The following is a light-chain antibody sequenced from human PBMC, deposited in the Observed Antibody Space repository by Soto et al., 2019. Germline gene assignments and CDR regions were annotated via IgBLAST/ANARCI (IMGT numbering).Light chain of an antibody. V-gene: IGLV1-44*01. CDR1: SSNIGSNT. J-gene: IGLJ1*01. CDR3: QTYDSSLSGYV. Sequence: QSVLTQPPSASGTPGQRVTISCSGSSSNIGSNTVNWYQQLPGTAPKLLIYGNKNRPSGVPDRFSGSKSGTSASLAITGLQAEDEADYYCQTYDSSLSGYVFGTGTKLTVL. CDR2: GNK.